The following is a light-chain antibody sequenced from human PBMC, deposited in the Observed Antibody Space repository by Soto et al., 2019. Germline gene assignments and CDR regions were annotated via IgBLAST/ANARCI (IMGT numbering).Light chain of an antibody. CDR3: YSYAGSYTDV. CDR2: DVS. Sequence: QSVLTQPRSVSGSRGQSVTISCTGTSSDVGGYNYVSWYQQHPGKAPKLMIYDVSKRPSGVPDRFSGSKSGNTASLTISGLQAEDEADYYCYSYAGSYTDVFGTGTKLTVL. CDR1: SSDVGGYNY. V-gene: IGLV2-11*01. J-gene: IGLJ1*01.